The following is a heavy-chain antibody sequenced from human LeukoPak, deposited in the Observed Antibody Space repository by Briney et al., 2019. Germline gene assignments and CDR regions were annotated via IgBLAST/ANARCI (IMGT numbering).Heavy chain of an antibody. CDR2: IYSSGTT. CDR1: GGSISSGSYY. Sequence: PSETLSLTCTVSGGSISSGSYYWSWIRQPAGKGLEWIGRIYSSGTTDYNPSLKSRVTMSVATSKNQFSLKLKSVTAADTAMYYCARGVVRFLEWSFDYWGQGTQVTVSS. CDR3: ARGVVRFLEWSFDY. V-gene: IGHV4-61*02. J-gene: IGHJ4*02. D-gene: IGHD3-3*01.